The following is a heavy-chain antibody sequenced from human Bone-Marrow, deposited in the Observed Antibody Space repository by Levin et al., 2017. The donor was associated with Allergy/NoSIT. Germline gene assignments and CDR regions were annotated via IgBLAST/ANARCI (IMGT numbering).Heavy chain of an antibody. Sequence: GGSLRLSCAASGFTFDDYTMHWVRQAPGKGLEWVSLISWDGGSTYYADSVKGRFTISRDNSKNSLYLQMNSLRTEDTALYYCAKDWGGYSYGNYMDVWGKGTTVTVSS. J-gene: IGHJ6*03. CDR3: AKDWGGYSYGNYMDV. V-gene: IGHV3-43*01. CDR1: GFTFDDYT. CDR2: ISWDGGST. D-gene: IGHD5-18*01.